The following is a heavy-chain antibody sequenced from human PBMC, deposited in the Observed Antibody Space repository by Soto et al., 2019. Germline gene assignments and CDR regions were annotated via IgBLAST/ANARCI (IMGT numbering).Heavy chain of an antibody. V-gene: IGHV1-2*02. D-gene: IGHD3-10*01. J-gene: IGHJ4*02. CDR3: ARAKTYYYGSGSYYNTPSRFDY. CDR1: AYIFTGYY. CDR2: INPNSGGT. Sequence: ASVKVSCKASAYIFTGYYMHWVRQAPGQGLEWMGWINPNSGGTNYAQKFQGRVTMTRDTSISTAYMELSRLRSDDTAVYYCARAKTYYYGSGSYYNTPSRFDYWGQGTLVTVSS.